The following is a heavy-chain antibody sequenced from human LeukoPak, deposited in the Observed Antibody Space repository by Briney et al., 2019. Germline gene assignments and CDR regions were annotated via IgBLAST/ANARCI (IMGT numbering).Heavy chain of an antibody. CDR2: ISAYNGNT. J-gene: IGHJ5*02. Sequence: ASVKVSCKASGYTFTSYYMRWVRQAPGQGLEWMGWISAYNGNTNYAQKLQGRVTMTTDTSTRTAYMELRSLRSDDTAVYYCARDRVQIVVVPAALNWFDPWGQGTLVTVSS. CDR1: GYTFTSYY. D-gene: IGHD2-2*01. CDR3: ARDRVQIVVVPAALNWFDP. V-gene: IGHV1-18*04.